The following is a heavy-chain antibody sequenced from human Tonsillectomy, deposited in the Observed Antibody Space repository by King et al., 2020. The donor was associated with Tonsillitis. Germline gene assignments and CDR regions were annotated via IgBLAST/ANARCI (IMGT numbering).Heavy chain of an antibody. Sequence: QLVQSGAEVKKPGASVEVSCKVSAYTLTELSMHWVRQAPGKGLEWMGGFDPEDGETIYAQELQGRVTMTEDTSTDTAYMELSSLRSEDTAVYYCVGYSGNFYSFEHWGQGALVTVSS. D-gene: IGHD1-26*01. CDR3: VGYSGNFYSFEH. J-gene: IGHJ4*02. CDR1: AYTLTELS. CDR2: FDPEDGET. V-gene: IGHV1-24*01.